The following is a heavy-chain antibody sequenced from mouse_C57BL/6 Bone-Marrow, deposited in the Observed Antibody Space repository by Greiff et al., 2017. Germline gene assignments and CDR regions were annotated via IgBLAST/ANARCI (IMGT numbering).Heavy chain of an antibody. CDR1: GFSLTSYG. CDR2: IWRGGST. CDR3: AKLAYYSNYLFAY. J-gene: IGHJ3*01. D-gene: IGHD2-5*01. V-gene: IGHV2-5*01. Sequence: VQLQQSGPGLVQPSQSLSITCTVSGFSLTSYGVHWVRQSPGKGLEWLGVIWRGGSTDYNAAFMSRLSITKDNSKSQVFFKMNSLQADDTAIYYCAKLAYYSNYLFAYWGQGTLVTVSA.